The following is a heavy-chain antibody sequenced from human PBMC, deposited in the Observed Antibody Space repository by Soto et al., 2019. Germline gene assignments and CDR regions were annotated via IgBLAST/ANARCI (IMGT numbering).Heavy chain of an antibody. J-gene: IGHJ4*02. Sequence: QVQLVESGGGVVQPGRSLRLSCAASGFTFSSYGMHWVRQAPGKGLEWVAVISYDGSNKYYADSVKGRFTISRDNSKNTLYLQMNSLRAEDTAVYYCAKDRIAAAGARYFDYWGQGTLVTVSS. D-gene: IGHD6-13*01. CDR3: AKDRIAAAGARYFDY. V-gene: IGHV3-30*18. CDR1: GFTFSSYG. CDR2: ISYDGSNK.